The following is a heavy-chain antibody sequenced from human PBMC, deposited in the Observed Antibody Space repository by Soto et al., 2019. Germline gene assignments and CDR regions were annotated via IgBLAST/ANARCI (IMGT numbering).Heavy chain of an antibody. CDR3: ARTRGYSYGYVGGDFDY. CDR1: GGTFSSYA. CDR2: IIPIFGTA. D-gene: IGHD5-18*01. J-gene: IGHJ4*02. Sequence: QVQLVQSGAEVKKPRSSVKVSCKASGGTFSSYAISWVRQAPGQGLEWMGGIIPIFGTANYAQKFQGRVTITADESTSTAYMELSSLRSEDTAVYYCARTRGYSYGYVGGDFDYWGQGTLVTVSS. V-gene: IGHV1-69*12.